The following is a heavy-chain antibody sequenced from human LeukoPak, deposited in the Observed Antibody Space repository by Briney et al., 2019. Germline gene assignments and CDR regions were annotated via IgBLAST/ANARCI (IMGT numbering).Heavy chain of an antibody. D-gene: IGHD1-26*01. J-gene: IGHJ4*02. Sequence: GSLRLSCAASGFTFSSYAMHWVRQAPGKGLEWVAFIRYDGSNKYYADSVKGRFTISRDNSKNTLYLQMNSLRAEDTAVYYCAKDPIVGATKGSYFDYWGQGTLVTVSS. CDR1: GFTFSSYA. V-gene: IGHV3-30*02. CDR3: AKDPIVGATKGSYFDY. CDR2: IRYDGSNK.